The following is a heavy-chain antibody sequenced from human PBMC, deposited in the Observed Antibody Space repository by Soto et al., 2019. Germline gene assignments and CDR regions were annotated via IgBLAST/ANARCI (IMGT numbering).Heavy chain of an antibody. J-gene: IGHJ6*02. V-gene: IGHV4-34*01. CDR3: ARGQQWLGYGMDV. CDR1: GGSFSGYY. CDR2: INHSGST. Sequence: QVQLQQWGAGLLKPSETLSLTCAVYGGSFSGYYWSWIRQPPGKGLEWIGEINHSGSTNYNPSLKRRVTISVDTSKNQFSLKLSSVTAADTAVYYCARGQQWLGYGMDVWGQGTTVTVSS. D-gene: IGHD6-19*01.